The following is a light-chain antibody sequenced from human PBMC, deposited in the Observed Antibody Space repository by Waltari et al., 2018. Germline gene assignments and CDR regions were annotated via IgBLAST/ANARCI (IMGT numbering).Light chain of an antibody. V-gene: IGLV2-14*01. CDR2: DVS. CDR3: SSQSSNNVVL. J-gene: IGLJ2*01. Sequence: QSALTQPASVSGSPGQSVTIFCTGTSNDVGGYNSVSWYQEHPGQAPRFIIYDVSDRPSGVSDRFSGSKSGNPASLTISGLQAEDEADYYCSSQSSNNVVLFGGGTKLTVL. CDR1: SNDVGGYNS.